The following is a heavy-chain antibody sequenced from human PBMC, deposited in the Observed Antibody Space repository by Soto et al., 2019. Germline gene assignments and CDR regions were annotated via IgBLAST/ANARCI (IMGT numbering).Heavy chain of an antibody. J-gene: IGHJ6*03. CDR2: ISSSSSTI. D-gene: IGHD6-6*01. V-gene: IGHV3-48*01. CDR1: GFTFSSYS. Sequence: EVQLVESGGGLVQPGGSLRLSCAASGFTFSSYSMNWVRQAPGKGLEWVSYISSSSSTIYYADSVKGRFTISRDNAKNSLYLQRNSLRAEDTAVYYCARALRSSSPSYYYYLDVWGKGTTVTVSS. CDR3: ARALRSSSPSYYYYLDV.